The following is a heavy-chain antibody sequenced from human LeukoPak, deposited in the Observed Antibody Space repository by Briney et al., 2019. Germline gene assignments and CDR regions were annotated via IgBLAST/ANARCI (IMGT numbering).Heavy chain of an antibody. J-gene: IGHJ5*02. D-gene: IGHD4-17*01. CDR2: INLRGST. CDR1: GGSFNDYY. CDR3: TRDTGTTGEVKFDP. Sequence: SETLSLTCAVYGGSFNDYYWNWIRQPPGKGLEWIGEINLRGSTTYNPSLKSRVTMSVDTSKSQFSLNLMSVTAADTAVYYCTRDTGTTGEVKFDPWGQGTLVTVSS. V-gene: IGHV4-34*01.